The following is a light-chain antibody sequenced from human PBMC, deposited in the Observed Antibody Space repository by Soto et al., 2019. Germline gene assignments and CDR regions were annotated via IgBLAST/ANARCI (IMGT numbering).Light chain of an antibody. Sequence: VFPPSRGTLSLSPGARATLSCSASQRVRGSCLAWYPRKPGQAPRLLIFGAASRATGIPDRFSGRGAGTYFTPTISRLEPEDFAVYYWQQYGSSSTFGQGTKVDIK. CDR2: GAA. CDR1: QRVRGSC. CDR3: QQYGSSST. V-gene: IGKV3-20*01. J-gene: IGKJ1*01.